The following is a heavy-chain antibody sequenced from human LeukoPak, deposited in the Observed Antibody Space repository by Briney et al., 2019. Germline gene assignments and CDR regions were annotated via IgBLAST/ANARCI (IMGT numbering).Heavy chain of an antibody. CDR3: ARDLGRPGSYYNGDLDY. Sequence: GGSLRLSCVASGFTFSVYSLSWVRQAPGKGLAWVSSISSSTSYIYYADSVKGRFTISRDNAKNSLYLQMNSLRAEDTAVYYCARDLGRPGSYYNGDLDYWGQGTLVTVSS. CDR1: GFTFSVYS. J-gene: IGHJ4*02. CDR2: ISSSTSYI. V-gene: IGHV3-21*04. D-gene: IGHD3-10*01.